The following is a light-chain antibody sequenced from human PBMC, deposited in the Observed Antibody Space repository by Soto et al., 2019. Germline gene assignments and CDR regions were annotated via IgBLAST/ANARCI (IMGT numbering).Light chain of an antibody. CDR3: HYYDDSPPFP. V-gene: IGKV1-39*01. CDR1: QDISSY. CDR2: EAS. Sequence: DIQLTQSPSPLSASVGDRVYITCRTSQDISSYLNWYQAKPGKAPKLLVYEASTLESGVPSRFSGSGSGTDFTLTISRLEPEDFAVYYCHYYDDSPPFPFGPGTRVDI. J-gene: IGKJ3*01.